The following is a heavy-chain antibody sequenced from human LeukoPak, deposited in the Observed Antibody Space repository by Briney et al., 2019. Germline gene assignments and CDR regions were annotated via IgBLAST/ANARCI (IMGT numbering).Heavy chain of an antibody. D-gene: IGHD2-21*02. CDR2: IIPIFGTA. CDR1: GGTFSSYA. CDR3: ASPMVVTATLSPFDY. J-gene: IGHJ4*02. Sequence: SVKVSCKASGGTFSSYAISWVRQASRQGLEWMGGIIPIFGTANYAQKFQGRVTITADESTSTAYMELSSLRSEDTAVYYCASPMVVTATLSPFDYWGQGTLVTVSS. V-gene: IGHV1-69*13.